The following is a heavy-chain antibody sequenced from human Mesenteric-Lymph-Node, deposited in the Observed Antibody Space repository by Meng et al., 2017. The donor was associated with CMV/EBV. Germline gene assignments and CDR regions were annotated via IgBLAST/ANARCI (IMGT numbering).Heavy chain of an antibody. V-gene: IGHV3-21*01. D-gene: IGHD6-13*01. Sequence: GGSLRLSCATSGFTFSSYSMNWVRQAPGKGLEWVSSISSSSSYIYYADSVKGRFTISRDNAKNSLYLQMNSLRAEDTAVYYCARSIGQLVLYYGMDVWGQGTTVTVSS. CDR1: GFTFSSYS. CDR3: ARSIGQLVLYYGMDV. CDR2: ISSSSSYI. J-gene: IGHJ6*02.